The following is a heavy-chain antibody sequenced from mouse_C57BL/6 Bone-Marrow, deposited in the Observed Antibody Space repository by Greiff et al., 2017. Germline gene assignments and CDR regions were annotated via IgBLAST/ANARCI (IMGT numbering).Heavy chain of an antibody. V-gene: IGHV7-1*01. CDR1: GFTFSDFY. J-gene: IGHJ4*01. CDR2: SRNKANDYTT. CDR3: ARELNLDGAMDY. D-gene: IGHD4-1*01. Sequence: EVKLVESGGGLVQSGRSLRLSCATSGFTFSDFYMEWVRQAPGKGLEWIAASRNKANDYTTEYSASVKGRFIVSRDTSQSILYLQMNALRAEDTASYYCARELNLDGAMDYWGQGTSVTVSS.